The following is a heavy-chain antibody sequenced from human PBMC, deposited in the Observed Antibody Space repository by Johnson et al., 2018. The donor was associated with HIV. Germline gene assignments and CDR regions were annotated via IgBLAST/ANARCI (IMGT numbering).Heavy chain of an antibody. Sequence: EVHLVESGGGVVQPGRSLRLSCAASGFTVSSNYMNWVRQAPGKGLEWVSVIYSGGSTYYADSVQGRFTISRDNSKNTLYLQMNSLRAEDTAVYYCSRDPPYSGSTAAFDIWGQGTMVTVSS. V-gene: IGHV3-66*02. CDR1: GFTVSSNY. D-gene: IGHD1-26*01. J-gene: IGHJ3*02. CDR2: IYSGGST. CDR3: SRDPPYSGSTAAFDI.